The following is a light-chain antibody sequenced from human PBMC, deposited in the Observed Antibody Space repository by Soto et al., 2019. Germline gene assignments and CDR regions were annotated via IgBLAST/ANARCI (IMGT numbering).Light chain of an antibody. Sequence: QPVLTQPPSASGTPGQRVTISCSGSSSNIGSNTVNWYQQLPGTAPKLLINSNNQRPSGVPDRFSGSKSGTSASLAISGLQSEDEADYYCAAWDDSLNGPVVFGGGTQLTVL. CDR1: SSNIGSNT. V-gene: IGLV1-44*01. CDR3: AAWDDSLNGPVV. CDR2: SNN. J-gene: IGLJ2*01.